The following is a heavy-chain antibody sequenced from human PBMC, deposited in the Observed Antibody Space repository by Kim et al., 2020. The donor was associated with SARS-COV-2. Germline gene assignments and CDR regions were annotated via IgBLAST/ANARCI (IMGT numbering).Heavy chain of an antibody. CDR2: IYYSGST. J-gene: IGHJ5*02. Sequence: SETLSLTCTVSGGSISSSSYYWGWIRQPPGKGLEWIGSIYYSGSTYYNPSLKSRVTISVDTSKNQFSLKLSSVTAADTAVYYCARSEVWFGELLRFDPWGQGTLVTVSS. D-gene: IGHD3-10*01. CDR3: ARSEVWFGELLRFDP. CDR1: GGSISSSSYY. V-gene: IGHV4-39*01.